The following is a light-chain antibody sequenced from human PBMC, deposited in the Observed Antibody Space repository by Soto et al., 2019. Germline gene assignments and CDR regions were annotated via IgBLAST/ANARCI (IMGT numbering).Light chain of an antibody. J-gene: IGKJ1*01. CDR3: QQYYSFPWK. CDR1: QGISSW. Sequence: DIQITQSPSSGSASVGDRVTSTCRASQGISSWLAWYQQKPGKAPKLLIYAASSLQSGVPSRFSGSGSGTAFTLTISCLQSEDFATYYCQQYYSFPWKFGQGTKVDIK. CDR2: AAS. V-gene: IGKV1-12*01.